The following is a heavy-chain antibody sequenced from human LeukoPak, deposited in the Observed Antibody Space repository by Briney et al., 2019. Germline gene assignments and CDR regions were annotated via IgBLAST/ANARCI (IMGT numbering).Heavy chain of an antibody. CDR2: IYSGGST. Sequence: GGSLRLSCAASGFTVSSNYMSWVRQAPGRGLEWVSVIYSGGSTYYADSVKGRFTISRDNSKNTLYLQMNSLRAEDTAVYYCAKAGFYYYGMDVWGQGTTVTVSS. CDR3: AKAGFYYYGMDV. J-gene: IGHJ6*02. CDR1: GFTVSSNY. D-gene: IGHD6-19*01. V-gene: IGHV3-66*01.